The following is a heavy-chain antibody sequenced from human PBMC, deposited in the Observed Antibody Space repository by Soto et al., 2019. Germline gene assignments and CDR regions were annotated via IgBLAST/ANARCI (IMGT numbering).Heavy chain of an antibody. CDR3: TTGQVAGTRDY. D-gene: IGHD6-19*01. V-gene: IGHV3-15*01. CDR1: GFTFSNAW. CDR2: IKSKTDGGTT. J-gene: IGHJ4*02. Sequence: LILSCAASGFTFSNAWMSWVRQPPGKGLEWVGRIKSKTDGGTTDYVAPVKGRFIISRDDSKNMVYLQMNSLKTEDTAMYYCTTGQVAGTRDYWGQGTLVTSPQ.